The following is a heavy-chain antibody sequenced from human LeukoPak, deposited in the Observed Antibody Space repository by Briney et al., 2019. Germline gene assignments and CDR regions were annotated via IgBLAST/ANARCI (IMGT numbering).Heavy chain of an antibody. D-gene: IGHD4/OR15-4a*01. CDR2: IRYDGSNK. CDR1: GFTFSSYG. CDR3: ARRAGAYSHPYDY. Sequence: GGSLRLSCAASGFTFSSYGMHWVRQAPGKGLEWVAFIRYDGSNKYYSDSVKGRFTISRDNSKNTLYLQMNSLRAEDTAVYYCARRAGAYSHPYDYWGQGTLVTVSS. V-gene: IGHV3-30*02. J-gene: IGHJ4*02.